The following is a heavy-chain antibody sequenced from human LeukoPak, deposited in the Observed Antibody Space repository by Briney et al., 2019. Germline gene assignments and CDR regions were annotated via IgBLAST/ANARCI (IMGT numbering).Heavy chain of an antibody. CDR2: INPSSGGT. V-gene: IGHV1-2*02. CDR3: ARDDYYDVSGFDS. Sequence: ALVKVSCKASGYTFTGHSIHWVRQAPGQGLEWMGWINPSSGGTKYAQNFQGRVTMTSDTSISTAYMELSWLKSDDTALYYCARDDYYDVSGFDSWGQGTLVTVSS. J-gene: IGHJ4*02. CDR1: GYTFTGHS. D-gene: IGHD3-22*01.